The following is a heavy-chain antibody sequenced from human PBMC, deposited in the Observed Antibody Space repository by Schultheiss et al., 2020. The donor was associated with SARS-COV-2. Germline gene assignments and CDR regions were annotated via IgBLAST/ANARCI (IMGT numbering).Heavy chain of an antibody. D-gene: IGHD5-24*01. CDR2: IYFSGST. CDR3: ARGRNREMATEYYYYGMDV. J-gene: IGHJ6*02. V-gene: IGHV4-59*01. Sequence: SETLSLTCTVSGGSISSYYWSWIRQPPGKGLEWIGYIYFSGSTYYNPSLKSRVTISVDTSKNQFSLKLSSVTAADTAVYYCARGRNREMATEYYYYGMDVWGQGTTVTVSS. CDR1: GGSISSYY.